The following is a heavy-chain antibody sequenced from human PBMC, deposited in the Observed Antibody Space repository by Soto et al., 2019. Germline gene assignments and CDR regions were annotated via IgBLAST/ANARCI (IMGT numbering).Heavy chain of an antibody. CDR1: GYTFTGYY. J-gene: IGHJ6*02. CDR3: ARDHNYSPSVYYYYYYGMDV. V-gene: IGHV1-2*02. Sequence: ASVKVSCKASGYTFTGYYMHWVRQAPGQGLEWMGWINPNSGGTNYAQKFQGRVTMTRDTSISTAHMELSRLRSDDTAVYYCARDHNYSPSVYYYYYYGMDVWGQGTTVTVSS. D-gene: IGHD4-4*01. CDR2: INPNSGGT.